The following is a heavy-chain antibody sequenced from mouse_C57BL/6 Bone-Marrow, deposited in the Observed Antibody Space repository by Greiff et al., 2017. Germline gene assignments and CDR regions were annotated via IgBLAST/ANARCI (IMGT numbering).Heavy chain of an antibody. D-gene: IGHD4-1*01. CDR1: GYSITSYY. J-gene: IGHJ2*01. Sequence: VQLQQSGPGLAKPSQTLSLTCSVTGYSITSYYWNWIRKFPGNKLEYMGYISYSGSTYYNPSLKSRISITRDTSKNQYYLQLNSVTTEDTATYYCARWKLGCYFDYWGQGTTLTVSS. CDR3: ARWKLGCYFDY. V-gene: IGHV3-8*01. CDR2: ISYSGST.